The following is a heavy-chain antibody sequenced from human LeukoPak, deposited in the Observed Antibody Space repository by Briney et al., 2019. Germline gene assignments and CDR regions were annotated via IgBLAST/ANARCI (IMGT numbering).Heavy chain of an antibody. Sequence: SETLSLTCTVSGGSISSGDYYWSWIRQPPGKGLEWIGYIYYSGSPYYNPSLKSRVTISVDTSKNQFSLKLSSVTAADTAVYYCARGSFRYQLPLDYWGQGTLVTVSS. CDR3: ARGSFRYQLPLDY. CDR1: GGSISSGDYY. D-gene: IGHD2-2*01. V-gene: IGHV4-30-4*08. CDR2: IYYSGSP. J-gene: IGHJ4*02.